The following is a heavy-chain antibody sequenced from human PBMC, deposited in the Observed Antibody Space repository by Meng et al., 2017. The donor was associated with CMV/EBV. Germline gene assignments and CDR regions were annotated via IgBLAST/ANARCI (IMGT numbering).Heavy chain of an antibody. CDR3: ARGDYFDY. J-gene: IGHJ4*02. Sequence: QVQLVESGGGVVQPGGSLRLSCAASGFTFSSYGMHWVRQAPGKGLEWVAFIRYDGSNKYYADSVKGRFTISRDNSKNTLYLQMNSLRAEDTAVYYCARGDYFDYWGQGTLVTVSS. CDR1: GFTFSSYG. V-gene: IGHV3-30*02. CDR2: IRYDGSNK.